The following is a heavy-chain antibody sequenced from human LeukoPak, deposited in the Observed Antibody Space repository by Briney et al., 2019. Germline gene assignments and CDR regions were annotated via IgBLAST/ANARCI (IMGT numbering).Heavy chain of an antibody. CDR1: GGSFSGYY. Sequence: SETLSLTCAVYGGSFSGYYWSWIRQPPGRGLEWIGEINHSGSTNYSPSLKSRVTISVDTSKNQFSLRLSSVTAADTAVYYCAGSDYYYYMDVWGKGTTVTVSS. J-gene: IGHJ6*03. CDR3: AGSDYYYYMDV. CDR2: INHSGST. V-gene: IGHV4-34*01.